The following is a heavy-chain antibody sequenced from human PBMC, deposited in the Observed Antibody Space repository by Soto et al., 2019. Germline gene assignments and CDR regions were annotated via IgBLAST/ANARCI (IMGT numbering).Heavy chain of an antibody. Sequence: GASVKVSCKASGYTFTSSYMYWVRQAPGQGLEWMGRINPSDGSTTYAEKFQGSVTLTSDTSTRTLYMELSSLRSEDTGVYYCASVAARPGVIDYWGQGTQVTVSS. V-gene: IGHV1-46*01. CDR1: GYTFTSSY. J-gene: IGHJ4*02. D-gene: IGHD6-6*01. CDR3: ASVAARPGVIDY. CDR2: INPSDGST.